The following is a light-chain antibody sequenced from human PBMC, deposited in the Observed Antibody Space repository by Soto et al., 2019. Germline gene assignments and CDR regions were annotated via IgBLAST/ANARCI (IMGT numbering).Light chain of an antibody. CDR1: SSDVGDYNY. V-gene: IGLV2-14*01. CDR3: TSYTSDNRSYV. CDR2: EVS. J-gene: IGLJ1*01. Sequence: QSVRTQPASGSGSPGQAITISCTGTSSDVGDYNYVSWYQQVPGKAPKVMIYEVSNRPSGVSNRFSGSKSANTASLTISGLQADDEAHYYCTSYTSDNRSYVFGTGTKVTVL.